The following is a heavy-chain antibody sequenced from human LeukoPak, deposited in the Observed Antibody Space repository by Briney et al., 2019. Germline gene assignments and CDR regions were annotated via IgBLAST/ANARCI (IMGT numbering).Heavy chain of an antibody. CDR1: GGSISGDH. CDR2: IYYSGST. V-gene: IGHV4-30-4*01. CDR3: ARARPYYPQD. J-gene: IGHJ4*02. D-gene: IGHD3-10*01. Sequence: SETLSLTCTVSGGSISGDHWSWIRQPPGKGLEWIGYIYYSGSTYYNPSLKSRVTISVDTSKNQFSLKLRSVTAADTAVYYCARARPYYPQDWGQGTLVTVSS.